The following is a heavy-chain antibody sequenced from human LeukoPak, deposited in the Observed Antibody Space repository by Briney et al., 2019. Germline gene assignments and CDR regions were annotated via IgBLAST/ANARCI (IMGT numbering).Heavy chain of an antibody. CDR1: GDSLTKYS. D-gene: IGHD1-1*01. V-gene: IGHV4-59*01. CDR2: ISHNGNT. Sequence: TLSLTCSVFGDSLTKYSCGWLRHSPRKGLEWVGYISHNGNTNYHTSPTGRVTISLDKSNNQFSLRLNSVTAADTAVYYCARAGPENLNWRYYIAFWGERILDTLSS. J-gene: IGHJ4*02. CDR3: ARAGPENLNWRYYIAF.